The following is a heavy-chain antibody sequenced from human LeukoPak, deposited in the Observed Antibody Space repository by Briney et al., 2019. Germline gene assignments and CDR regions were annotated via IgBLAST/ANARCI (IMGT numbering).Heavy chain of an antibody. CDR3: TSWGDTTAEYFQR. Sequence: GGSLRLSGVVSGFTFNRCWMNWVRQAPGKGLEWVAHINPDGRDTYYVDSVKGRFTISRDNAQNSMYLQMNSLRVEDTAVYYCTSWGDTTAEYFQRWGQGTLVTVSS. CDR2: INPDGRDT. V-gene: IGHV3-7*01. CDR1: GFTFNRCW. J-gene: IGHJ1*01. D-gene: IGHD2-21*02.